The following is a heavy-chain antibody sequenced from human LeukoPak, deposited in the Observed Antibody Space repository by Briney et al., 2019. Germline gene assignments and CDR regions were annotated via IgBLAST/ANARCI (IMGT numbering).Heavy chain of an antibody. CDR1: GGSFSGYY. J-gene: IGHJ6*02. Sequence: SETLSLTCAVYGGSFSGYYWSWIRQPPGKGLEWIGEINHSGSTNYNPSLKSRVTISVDTSKNQFSLKLSSVTAADTAVYYCAGGAVWQLVRFYYGMDVWGQGTTVTVSS. V-gene: IGHV4-34*01. D-gene: IGHD6-13*01. CDR3: AGGAVWQLVRFYYGMDV. CDR2: INHSGST.